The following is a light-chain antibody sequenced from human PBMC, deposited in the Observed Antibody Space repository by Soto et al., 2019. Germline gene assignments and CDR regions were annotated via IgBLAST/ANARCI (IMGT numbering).Light chain of an antibody. Sequence: QSAMTQPRSVSGSPGQSVTLSCTGTSSYVGGYHYVSWYQHHPGKAPKIIIFDVNKRPSGVPDRFAGYKSGNTASLTISGLQTEDEADYYCCSYAGSYTLVFGGGTKLTVL. CDR3: CSYAGSYTLV. V-gene: IGLV2-11*01. CDR1: SSYVGGYHY. J-gene: IGLJ2*01. CDR2: DVN.